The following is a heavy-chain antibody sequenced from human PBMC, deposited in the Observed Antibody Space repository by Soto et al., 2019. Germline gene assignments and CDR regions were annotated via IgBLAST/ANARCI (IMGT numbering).Heavy chain of an antibody. Sequence: EVQLVESGGGLVQPGGSLRLSGAASGFIFSTYDMHWVRQATGKGLEWVSAIGTLRDTYYLDSVKGRFTISRENARNSVYLQMNSLRAGDTAVYYCARGRSNHYGSSPPPGFDPWGRGTLVTVSS. CDR1: GFIFSTYD. V-gene: IGHV3-13*01. CDR2: IGTLRDT. D-gene: IGHD3-10*01. CDR3: ARGRSNHYGSSPPPGFDP. J-gene: IGHJ5*02.